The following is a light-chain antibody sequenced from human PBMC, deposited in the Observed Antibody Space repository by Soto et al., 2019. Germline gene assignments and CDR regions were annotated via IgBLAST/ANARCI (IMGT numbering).Light chain of an antibody. J-gene: IGLJ2*01. CDR3: GAWDDSLSGPG. V-gene: IGLV1-47*02. Sequence: QSVLTQPPSASGTPGQRVTISCSGSSSHIGSNYVYWYQQLPGTAPKLLIYSNNQRPSGVPDRFSGSKSGTSASLAISGLRSEDEADDYCGAWDDSLSGPGFGGGTKFTVL. CDR1: SSHIGSNY. CDR2: SNN.